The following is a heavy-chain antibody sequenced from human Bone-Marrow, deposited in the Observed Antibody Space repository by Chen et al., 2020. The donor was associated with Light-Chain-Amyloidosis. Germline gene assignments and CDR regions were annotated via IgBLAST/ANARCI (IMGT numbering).Heavy chain of an antibody. CDR3: ASRRDGYNFDY. CDR1: GYTFPNYW. J-gene: IGHJ4*02. CDR2: IYPDDSDA. D-gene: IGHD5-12*01. V-gene: IGHV5-51*01. Sequence: EVQLEQSGPEVKKPGESLKISCKGSGYTFPNYWIGWVRQMPWKGLEWMGVIYPDDSDARYSPSFEGQVTISADKSITTAYLQWRSLKASDTAMYYCASRRDGYNFDYWGQGTLVTVSS.